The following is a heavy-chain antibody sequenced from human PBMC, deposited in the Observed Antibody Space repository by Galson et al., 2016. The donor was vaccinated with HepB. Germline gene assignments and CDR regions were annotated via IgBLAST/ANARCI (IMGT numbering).Heavy chain of an antibody. CDR3: VKDRGCPNCRYDY. D-gene: IGHD1-1*01. J-gene: IGHJ4*02. CDR1: GFTFSSFA. V-gene: IGHV3-23*01. Sequence: SLRLSCAASGFTFSSFAMSWVRQTPGKGLEWVANIIPSGGDTHYAESVKGRFTISRDNSKNTQYLQMSSLRPEDTALYYCVKDRGCPNCRYDYWGQGALVTVSS. CDR2: IIPSGGDT.